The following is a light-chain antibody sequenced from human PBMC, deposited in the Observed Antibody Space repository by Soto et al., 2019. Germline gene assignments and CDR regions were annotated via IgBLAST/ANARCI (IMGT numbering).Light chain of an antibody. V-gene: IGKV3-15*01. CDR1: ETVATN. J-gene: IGKJ1*01. Sequence: MTQSPATLSVSPSERDTLSCSASETVATNLAWYQQKPRQAPRLLISGASTRAAGISDRFRGSGSATEFTLTISSLRSEDSAIYYCQQYFEWHPMTFGHGTKVDIK. CDR3: QQYFEWHPMT. CDR2: GAS.